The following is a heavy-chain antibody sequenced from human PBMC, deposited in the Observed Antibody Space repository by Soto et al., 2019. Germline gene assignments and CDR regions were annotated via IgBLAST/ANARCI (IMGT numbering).Heavy chain of an antibody. V-gene: IGHV1-69*06. CDR1: GGTFSSYA. D-gene: IGHD3-3*01. Sequence: GASVKVSCKAFGGTFSSYAISWVRQAPGQGLEWMGGIIPIFGTANYAQKFQGRVTITADKSTSTAYMELSSLRSEDTAVYYCAKFWSGYYNWFDPWGQGTLATVSS. CDR3: AKFWSGYYNWFDP. CDR2: IIPIFGTA. J-gene: IGHJ5*02.